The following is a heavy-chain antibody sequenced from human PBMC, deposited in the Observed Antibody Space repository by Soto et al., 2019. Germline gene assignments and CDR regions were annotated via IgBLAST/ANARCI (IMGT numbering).Heavy chain of an antibody. CDR1: GGRFNSYS. Sequence: QVQLVQSGAEVKTPGSSLKVSGKASGGRFNSYSIAGVRQAPGQGFEWMGGIIPMSGRPNYAQRFQGRVTFSADKSTNTVYMEVNSLTHEDTAVYYCTRRGRQSANWFDPWGQGTLVTVSS. J-gene: IGHJ5*02. V-gene: IGHV1-69*06. CDR3: TRRGRQSANWFDP. CDR2: IIPMSGRP.